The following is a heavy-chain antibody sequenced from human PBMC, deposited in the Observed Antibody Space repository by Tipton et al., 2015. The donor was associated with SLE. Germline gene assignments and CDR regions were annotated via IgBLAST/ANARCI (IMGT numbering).Heavy chain of an antibody. V-gene: IGHV4-4*07. CDR3: AREGGYAGSGSYGTV. Sequence: TLSLTCTVSGGSISSYYWVWIRQPAGKGLEWIGRIYTGGYTKYNPSFENRVTVDASKDQFSLELNSVTAADTAVYFCAREGGYAGSGSYGTVWGQGTTVTVSS. D-gene: IGHD3-10*01. CDR2: IYTGGYT. CDR1: GGSISSYY. J-gene: IGHJ6*02.